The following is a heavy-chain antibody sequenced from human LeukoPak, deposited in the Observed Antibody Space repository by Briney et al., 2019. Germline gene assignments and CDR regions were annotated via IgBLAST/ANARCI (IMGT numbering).Heavy chain of an antibody. CDR1: GFTFTSYS. V-gene: IGHV3-21*01. J-gene: IGHJ3*02. CDR2: ISSSSTYI. CDR3: ARGDYSDGFDI. Sequence: GGSLRLSCAASGFTFTSYSMYWVRQAPGKGLEWVSSISSSSTYIYYSDSVKGRFTISRDNAKNSLYLHMNSLRAEDTAVYYCARGDYSDGFDIWGQGTMVTVSS. D-gene: IGHD2-21*01.